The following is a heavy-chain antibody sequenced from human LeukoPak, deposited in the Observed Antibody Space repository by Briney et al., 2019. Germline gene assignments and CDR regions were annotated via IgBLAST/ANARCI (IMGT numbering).Heavy chain of an antibody. J-gene: IGHJ5*02. V-gene: IGHV4-34*01. Sequence: KPSETLSRTCAVDGGSFSGYYWSWISQPPGKGLEWVVEINHSGSTNYNPSLKSRVTILVDTSKHQFSLKLSSVTAADTAVYYCARGVQLERRRVWFDPWGQGTLVTVSS. CDR3: ARGVQLERRRVWFDP. D-gene: IGHD1-1*01. CDR1: GGSFSGYY. CDR2: INHSGST.